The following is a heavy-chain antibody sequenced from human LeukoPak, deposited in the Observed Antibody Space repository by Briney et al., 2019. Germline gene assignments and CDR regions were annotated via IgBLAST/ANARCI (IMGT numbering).Heavy chain of an antibody. CDR2: INPNSGGT. Sequence: ASVKVSCKASGYTFTGYYMHWVRQAPGQGLEWMGWINPNSGGTNYAQKFQGRVTMTRDTSISTAYMELSRLRSDDTAVYYCARDQKSSSSFLVGYYYYMDVWGKGTTVTVSS. J-gene: IGHJ6*03. CDR3: ARDQKSSSSFLVGYYYYMDV. CDR1: GYTFTGYY. D-gene: IGHD6-13*01. V-gene: IGHV1-2*02.